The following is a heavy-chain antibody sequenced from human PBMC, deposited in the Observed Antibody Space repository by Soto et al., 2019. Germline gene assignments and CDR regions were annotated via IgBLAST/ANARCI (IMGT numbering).Heavy chain of an antibody. CDR1: GFTFSSYG. Sequence: QVQLVESGGGVVQPGRSLRLSCAASGFTFSSYGMHWVRQAPGKGLEWVAVISYDGSNKYYADSVKGRFTISRDNSKNTLYLQMNSLRADDTAVYYCAKDRCSSGWCTGYFQHWGQGTLVTVSS. V-gene: IGHV3-30*18. J-gene: IGHJ1*01. CDR2: ISYDGSNK. D-gene: IGHD6-19*01. CDR3: AKDRCSSGWCTGYFQH.